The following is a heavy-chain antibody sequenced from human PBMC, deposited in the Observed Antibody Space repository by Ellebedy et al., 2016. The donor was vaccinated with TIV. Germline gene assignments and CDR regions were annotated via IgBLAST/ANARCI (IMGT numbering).Heavy chain of an antibody. CDR1: GFTFSRYS. J-gene: IGHJ4*02. D-gene: IGHD3-10*01. Sequence: GESLKISCAASGFTFSRYSMTWVRQAPGKGLEWLSYISRSGDTLYQADSVKGRFTFSRDNAKNSLYLQMNNLSDEDTAVYYCARDRITMVRGPHWDYWGQGTLVTVSS. CDR2: ISRSGDTL. V-gene: IGHV3-48*02. CDR3: ARDRITMVRGPHWDY.